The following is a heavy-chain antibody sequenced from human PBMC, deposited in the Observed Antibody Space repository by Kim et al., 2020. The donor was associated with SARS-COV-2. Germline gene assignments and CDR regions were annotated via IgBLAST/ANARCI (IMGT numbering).Heavy chain of an antibody. V-gene: IGHV4-31*03. J-gene: IGHJ6*03. CDR2: IYYSGST. Sequence: SETLSLTCTVSGGSISSGGYYWSWIRQHPGKGLEWIGYIYYSGSTYYNPSLKSRVTISVDTSKNQFSLKLSSVTAADTAVYYCARDNVRYFDWSPGHYYYYMDVWGKGTTVTVSS. CDR1: GGSISSGGYY. CDR3: ARDNVRYFDWSPGHYYYYMDV. D-gene: IGHD3-9*01.